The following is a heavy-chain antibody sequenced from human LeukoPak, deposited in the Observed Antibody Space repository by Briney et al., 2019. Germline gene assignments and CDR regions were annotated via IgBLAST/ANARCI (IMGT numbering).Heavy chain of an antibody. CDR1: GFTFSSYA. J-gene: IGHJ4*02. Sequence: SGGSLRLSCAASGFTFSSYAMHWVRQAPGKGLEWVAVISYDGSNKYYADSVKGRFTISRDNSKNTLYLQMNSLRAEDTAVYYCARVVYSSSWSYFDYWGQGTLVTVSS. CDR2: ISYDGSNK. D-gene: IGHD6-13*01. CDR3: ARVVYSSSWSYFDY. V-gene: IGHV3-30-3*01.